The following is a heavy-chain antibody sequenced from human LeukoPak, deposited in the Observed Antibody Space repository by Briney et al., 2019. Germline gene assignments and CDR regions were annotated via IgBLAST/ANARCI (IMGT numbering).Heavy chain of an antibody. CDR3: TRQGAAGKYYYYYMDV. CDR2: IYPDDSNT. D-gene: IGHD6-13*01. Sequence: GESLKISCQGSGYNFPIYWIGWVRQMPGQGLEWMGIIYPDDSNTIYGPSFQGQVTISADKSINTAYLEWSSLKASDTAIYYCTRQGAAGKYYYYYMDVWGKGTTVTVSS. J-gene: IGHJ6*03. V-gene: IGHV5-51*01. CDR1: GYNFPIYW.